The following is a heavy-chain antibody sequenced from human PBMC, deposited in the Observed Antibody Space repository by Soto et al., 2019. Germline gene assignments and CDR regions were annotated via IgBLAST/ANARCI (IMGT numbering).Heavy chain of an antibody. CDR2: IWYDGSNK. D-gene: IGHD2-21*02. V-gene: IGHV3-33*01. J-gene: IGHJ4*02. CDR3: ARARLYCGGDCYNSPFDY. Sequence: QVQLVESGGGVVQPGRSLRLSCAASGFTFSNYVMHWVRQAPGKGLEWVAVIWYDGSNKYYADSVKGRLTISRDNSKNSLYLQMNRLRAEDTAVYYCARARLYCGGDCYNSPFDYWGQGTLVTVSS. CDR1: GFTFSNYV.